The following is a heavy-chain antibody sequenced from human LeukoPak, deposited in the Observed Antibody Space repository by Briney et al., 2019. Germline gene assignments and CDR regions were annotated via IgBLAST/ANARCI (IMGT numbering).Heavy chain of an antibody. CDR3: ARGITYYYGSGRGGWFDP. J-gene: IGHJ5*02. CDR2: INHSGST. D-gene: IGHD3-10*01. CDR1: GGSFSGYY. V-gene: IGHV4-34*01. Sequence: PSETLSLTCAVYGGSFSGYYWSWIRPPPGKGLEWIGVINHSGSTNYNPSLKSRVTISVDTSKNQFSLKLSSVTAADTAVYYCARGITYYYGSGRGGWFDPWGQGTLVTVSS.